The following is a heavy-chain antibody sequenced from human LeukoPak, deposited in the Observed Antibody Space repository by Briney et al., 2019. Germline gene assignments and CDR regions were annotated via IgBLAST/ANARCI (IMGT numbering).Heavy chain of an antibody. Sequence: SQTLSLTCTVSGGSISSGSYYWSWIRQPAGKGLEWIGRIYTSGSTNYNPSLKSRVTISVDTSKNQFSLKLSSVTAAGTAVYYCARVMGASWFFYLDVWGEGTTVIVSS. CDR1: GGSISSGSYY. CDR3: ARVMGASWFFYLDV. V-gene: IGHV4-61*02. CDR2: IYTSGST. D-gene: IGHD3-10*01. J-gene: IGHJ6*03.